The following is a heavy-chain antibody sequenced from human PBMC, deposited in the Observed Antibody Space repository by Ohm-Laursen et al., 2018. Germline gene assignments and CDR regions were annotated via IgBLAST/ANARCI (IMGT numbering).Heavy chain of an antibody. CDR2: IWYDGSNK. D-gene: IGHD5-24*01. CDR3: ARAGHVEMGTLGAFDI. J-gene: IGHJ3*02. V-gene: IGHV3-33*01. CDR1: GFTFSNYG. Sequence: SLRLSCAASGFTFSNYGMHWVRQAPGKGLEWVAVIWYDGSNKYYADSVKGRFTISRDNSKNTLYLQMNSLRAEDTAVYYCARAGHVEMGTLGAFDIWGQGTMVTVSS.